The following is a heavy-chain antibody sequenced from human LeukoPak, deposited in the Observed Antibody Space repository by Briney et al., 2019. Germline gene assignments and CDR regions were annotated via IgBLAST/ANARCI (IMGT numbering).Heavy chain of an antibody. D-gene: IGHD6-19*01. Sequence: GGSLRLSCAVSGFTVSSNYMSWVRQAPGKGLEWVSVIYSGGSTYYADSVKGRFTISRDNSKNTLYLQMNSLRAEDTAVYYCARESGYSSGWYEGYFDYWGQGTLVTVSS. CDR3: ARESGYSSGWYEGYFDY. J-gene: IGHJ4*02. CDR1: GFTVSSNY. V-gene: IGHV3-53*01. CDR2: IYSGGST.